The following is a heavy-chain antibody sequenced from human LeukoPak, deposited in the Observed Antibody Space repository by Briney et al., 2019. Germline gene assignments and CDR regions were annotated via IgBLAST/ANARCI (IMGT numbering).Heavy chain of an antibody. J-gene: IGHJ4*02. Sequence: PGGSLRLSCAASGFTFSSYSMNWVRQAPGKGLEWVSYISSSSSTIYCADPVKGRFTISRDNAKNSLYLKMHRLRDEDTAVYYCAKCGAYRFYDYWGQGIVVIVSS. V-gene: IGHV3-48*02. D-gene: IGHD2-21*01. CDR1: GFTFSSYS. CDR2: ISSSSSTI. CDR3: AKCGAYRFYDY.